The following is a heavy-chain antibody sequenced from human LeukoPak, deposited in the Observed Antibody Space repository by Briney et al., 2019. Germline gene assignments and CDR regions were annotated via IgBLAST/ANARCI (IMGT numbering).Heavy chain of an antibody. J-gene: IGHJ4*02. CDR1: GFTVSSNY. V-gene: IGHV3-53*01. Sequence: PGGSLRLSCAASGFTVSSNYMSWVRQAPGKGLEWVSVIYSGGSTYYADSVKGRFTISRDNSKNTLYLQMNSLRAEDTAVYYCARDSPGLDGPWGGGFDYWGQGTLVTVSS. D-gene: IGHD3-16*01. CDR2: IYSGGST. CDR3: ARDSPGLDGPWGGGFDY.